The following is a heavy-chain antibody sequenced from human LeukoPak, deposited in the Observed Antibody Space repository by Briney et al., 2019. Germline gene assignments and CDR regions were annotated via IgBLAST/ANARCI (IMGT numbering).Heavy chain of an antibody. V-gene: IGHV4-59*08. CDR1: GGSISSYY. Sequence: SETLSLTCTVSGGSISSYYWSWIRQPPGKGLEWIGYIYYSGSTNYNPSLKSRVTISVDTSKNQFSLKLSSVTAADTAVYYCARIYCGGDCRGYYYHYYMDVWGKGTTVTISS. D-gene: IGHD2-21*02. J-gene: IGHJ6*03. CDR3: ARIYCGGDCRGYYYHYYMDV. CDR2: IYYSGST.